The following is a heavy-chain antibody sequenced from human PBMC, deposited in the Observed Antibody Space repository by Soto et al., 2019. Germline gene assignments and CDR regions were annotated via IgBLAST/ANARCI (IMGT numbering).Heavy chain of an antibody. D-gene: IGHD4-4*01. J-gene: IGHJ4*02. V-gene: IGHV1-18*04. CDR3: ARDLDYSNSICVY. Sequence: QVQMVQSGGEMKKPGASVKVSCKTSGYTFTNHGVSWVRQAPGQGLEWMGWISAYNGDTDYAPKFQDRVTMTMDTSTSTVFLERSSLRADDTAVYYGARDLDYSNSICVYWGQGTPVTVSS. CDR1: GYTFTNHG. CDR2: ISAYNGDT.